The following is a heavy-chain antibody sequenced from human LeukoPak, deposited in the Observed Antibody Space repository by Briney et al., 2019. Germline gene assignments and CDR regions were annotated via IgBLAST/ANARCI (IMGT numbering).Heavy chain of an antibody. CDR1: GGSVTSGTYY. J-gene: IGHJ3*02. V-gene: IGHV4-61*01. CDR2: VYYSGST. Sequence: SETLSLTCTVSGGSVTSGTYYWSWIRQPPGKGLEWIGYVYYSGSTNYNPSLKSRVTVSVDTSKNQCSLKLSSVTTADTAVYYCTRSTNLEAFDIWGQGTMVTVSS. CDR3: TRSTNLEAFDI. D-gene: IGHD2-8*01.